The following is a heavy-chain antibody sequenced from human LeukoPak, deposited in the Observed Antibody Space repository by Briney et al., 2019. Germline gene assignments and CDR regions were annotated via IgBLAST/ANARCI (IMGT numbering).Heavy chain of an antibody. J-gene: IGHJ4*02. CDR3: AKDNQGLASHYFDY. V-gene: IGHV3-33*06. CDR2: IWYDGSNK. D-gene: IGHD6-19*01. Sequence: PGRSLRLSCAASGFTFSSYGMHWVRQAPGKGLEWVAVIWYDGSNKYYADSVKGRFTISRDNSKNTLYLQMNSLRAEDTAVYYCAKDNQGLASHYFDYWGQGTLVTVSS. CDR1: GFTFSSYG.